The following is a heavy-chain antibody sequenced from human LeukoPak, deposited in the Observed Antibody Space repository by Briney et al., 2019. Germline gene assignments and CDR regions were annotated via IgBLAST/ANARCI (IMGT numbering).Heavy chain of an antibody. J-gene: IGHJ4*02. CDR2: IYHSGST. V-gene: IGHV4-4*02. Sequence: SETLSLTCAVSGDSISSSNWWSWVRQPPGKGLEWIGEIYHSGSTNYNPSLKSRVTISVDTSKNQFSLKLSSVTAADTAVYYCARVNREMATITPWGQGTLVTVSS. D-gene: IGHD5-24*01. CDR1: GDSISSSNW. CDR3: ARVNREMATITP.